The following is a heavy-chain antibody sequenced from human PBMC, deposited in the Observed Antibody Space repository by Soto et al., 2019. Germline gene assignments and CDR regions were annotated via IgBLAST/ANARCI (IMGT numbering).Heavy chain of an antibody. CDR3: ARANMDDFWSGIDY. CDR1: GGSISSGGYY. V-gene: IGHV4-31*03. Sequence: QVQLQESGPGLVKPSQTLSLTCTVSGGSISSGGYYWSWIRQHPGKGLEWIGYIYYSGITYYNPSLKSRVTISVDTSKNQFSLKLSSVTAADTAVYYCARANMDDFWSGIDYWGQGTLVTVSS. D-gene: IGHD3-3*01. CDR2: IYYSGIT. J-gene: IGHJ4*02.